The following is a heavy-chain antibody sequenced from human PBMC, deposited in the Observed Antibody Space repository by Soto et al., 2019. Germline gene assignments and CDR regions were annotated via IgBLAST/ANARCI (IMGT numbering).Heavy chain of an antibody. CDR3: ASDSGYGSGNSVHHYLYX. D-gene: IGHD3-10*01. Sequence: PGGSLRLSFAASGFTLDNYWMSWVRQAPGKGLEWVSTINLDASQKKYVDSVRGRFTTSRDKDKNSLYLQMDSLRAEDTAVYYCASDSGYGSGNSVHHYLYXWGHATLVTVSX. CDR1: GFTLDNYW. CDR2: INLDASQK. J-gene: IGHJ4*01. V-gene: IGHV3-7*01.